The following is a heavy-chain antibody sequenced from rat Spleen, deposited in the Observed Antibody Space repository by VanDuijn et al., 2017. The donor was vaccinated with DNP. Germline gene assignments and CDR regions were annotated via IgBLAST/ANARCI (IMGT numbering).Heavy chain of an antibody. J-gene: IGHJ1*01. CDR3: AKGPNFGGWSDYFDF. CDR1: GFTFSNYG. CDR2: IYYDSSKM. Sequence: EVKLVESGGGLVQPGNSLTLSCVASGFTFSNYGMYWIRQAPKKGLEWIAMIYYDSSKMSYADNVKGRFTVSRDNGQNTLYLQMNKLGSEDTGIYYCAKGPNFGGWSDYFDFWGPGTMVTVSS. D-gene: IGHD1-11*01. V-gene: IGHV5-54*01.